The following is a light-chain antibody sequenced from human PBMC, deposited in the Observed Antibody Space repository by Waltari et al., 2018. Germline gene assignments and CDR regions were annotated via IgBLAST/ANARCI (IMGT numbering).Light chain of an antibody. CDR1: SIDIGPYNY. V-gene: IGLV2-14*03. CDR3: SSFTTRSTWV. J-gene: IGLJ3*02. CDR2: DVS. Sequence: QFALTQPASVSGSPGHSITISCTGTSIDIGPYNYVSWYQQHPGEAPKLILYDVSHRPSGVPNRFSGSKSDNTASLTISGLQAEDESDYYCSSFTTRSTWVFGGGTKLTV.